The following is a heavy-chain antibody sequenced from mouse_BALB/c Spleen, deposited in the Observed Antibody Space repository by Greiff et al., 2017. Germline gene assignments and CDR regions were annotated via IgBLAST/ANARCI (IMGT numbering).Heavy chain of an antibody. Sequence: VQLKQSGPELVKPGASVKISCKASGYSFTGYYMHWVKQSHVKSLEWIGRINPYNGATSYNQNFKDKASLTVDKSSSTAYMELHSLTSEDSAVYYCAREYGNYGYAMDYWGQGTSVTVSS. CDR2: INPYNGAT. CDR3: AREYGNYGYAMDY. D-gene: IGHD2-10*02. V-gene: IGHV1-31*01. CDR1: GYSFTGYY. J-gene: IGHJ4*01.